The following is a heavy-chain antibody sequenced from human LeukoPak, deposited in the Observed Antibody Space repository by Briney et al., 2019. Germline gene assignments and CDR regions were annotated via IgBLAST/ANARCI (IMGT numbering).Heavy chain of an antibody. J-gene: IGHJ4*02. CDR2: IHYSGRT. D-gene: IGHD4-17*01. V-gene: IGHV4-39*01. CDR3: ARQDPMTAVTRRPMDY. Sequence: PSETLSLTCTVSGGSVGSSSYFWGWIRQPPGEGLEWIGSIHYSGRTYYNPSLKSRVTISVDTSKNQTSLRLTSVTAADTSVYYCARQDPMTAVTRRPMDYWGRGTLVTVSS. CDR1: GGSVGSSSYF.